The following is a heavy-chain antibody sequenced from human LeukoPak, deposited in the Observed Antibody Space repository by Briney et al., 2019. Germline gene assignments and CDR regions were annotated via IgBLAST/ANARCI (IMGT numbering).Heavy chain of an antibody. V-gene: IGHV3-66*02. CDR3: ARWLGGTTRGYYYYYMDV. D-gene: IGHD1-7*01. Sequence: GGSLSLSWAASGFTVSSNYMSWVRQAPGKGLGWVSVVYRGGSTYYADSGKGRFTISRDNSKNTLYLQMNSLRAEDTAVYYCARWLGGTTRGYYYYYMDVWGKGTTVTVSS. CDR2: VYRGGST. CDR1: GFTVSSNY. J-gene: IGHJ6*03.